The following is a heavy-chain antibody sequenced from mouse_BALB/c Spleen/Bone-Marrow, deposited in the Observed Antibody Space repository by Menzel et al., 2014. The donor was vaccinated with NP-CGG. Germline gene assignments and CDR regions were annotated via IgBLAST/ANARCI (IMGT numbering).Heavy chain of an antibody. CDR3: ARRGDYDWFAY. CDR1: EYEFPSHD. D-gene: IGHD2-4*01. V-gene: IGHV5-2*01. J-gene: IGHJ3*01. Sequence: EVKLMESGGGLVQPGESLKLSCESNEYEFPSHDMSWVRKTPEKRLELVAAINSDGGSTYHPDTVERRFIISRDNTKKTLYLQMSSLRSEDTALYYCARRGDYDWFAYWGQGTQVTVSA. CDR2: INSDGGST.